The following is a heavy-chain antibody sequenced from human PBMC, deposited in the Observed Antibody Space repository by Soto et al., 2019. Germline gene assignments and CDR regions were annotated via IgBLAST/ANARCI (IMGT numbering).Heavy chain of an antibody. CDR3: ASSPVDTVMVPFDY. Sequence: GGSLRLSCAASGFTVSSNYMSWVRQAPGKGLEWVSVIYSGGSTYYADSVKGRFTISRHNSKNTLYLQMNSLRAEDTAVYYCASSPVDTVMVPFDYWGQGTLVTVSS. D-gene: IGHD5-18*01. CDR1: GFTVSSNY. CDR2: IYSGGST. J-gene: IGHJ4*02. V-gene: IGHV3-53*04.